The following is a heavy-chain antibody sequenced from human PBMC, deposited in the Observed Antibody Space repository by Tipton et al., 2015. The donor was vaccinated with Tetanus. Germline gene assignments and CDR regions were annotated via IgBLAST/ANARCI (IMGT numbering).Heavy chain of an antibody. CDR1: GFKFGDFY. V-gene: IGHV3-11*01. Sequence: SLRLSCAASGFKFGDFYMSWIRQAPGKGLEWLAHVSSSGSIIHYADSVKDRFAVSRDNAHNSLHLEIYNLRAEDTAVYYCARDPGCGGFRDEYYRDSWGQGTQGTVSS. J-gene: IGHJ4*02. D-gene: IGHD6-19*01. CDR2: VSSSGSII. CDR3: ARDPGCGGFRDEYYRDS.